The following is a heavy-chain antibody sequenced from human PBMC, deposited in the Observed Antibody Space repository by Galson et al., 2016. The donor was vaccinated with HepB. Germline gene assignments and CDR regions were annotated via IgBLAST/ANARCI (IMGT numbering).Heavy chain of an antibody. CDR3: ASCMGWYGMCAFEI. V-gene: IGHV3-66*01. J-gene: IGHJ3*02. CDR1: GFTVSGSY. D-gene: IGHD6-13*01. CDR2: IYSDGTT. Sequence: SLRLSCADSGFTVSGSYMSWVRQAPGKGLEWVSVIYSDGTTKYADSVKGRFIISRDNSKNTLYLQMNSLRAEDTAVYYCASCMGWYGMCAFEIWGQGTMVTVSS.